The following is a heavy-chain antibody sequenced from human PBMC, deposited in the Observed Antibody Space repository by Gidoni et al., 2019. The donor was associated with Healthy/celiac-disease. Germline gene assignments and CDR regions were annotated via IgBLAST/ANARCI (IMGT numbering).Heavy chain of an antibody. CDR1: GFTFSSYD. Sequence: EVQLVESGGGLVQPGGSLRISCAAAGFTFSSYDMHWVRQATGKGLEWVSAIGTAGDTYYPGSVKGRFTISRENAKNSLYLQMNSLRAGDTAVYYCARERVRGGNPDAFDIWGQGTMVTVSS. D-gene: IGHD3-10*01. V-gene: IGHV3-13*04. CDR3: ARERVRGGNPDAFDI. CDR2: IGTAGDT. J-gene: IGHJ3*02.